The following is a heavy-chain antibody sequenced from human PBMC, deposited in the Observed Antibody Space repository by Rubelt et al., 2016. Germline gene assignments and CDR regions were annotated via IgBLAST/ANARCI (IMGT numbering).Heavy chain of an antibody. V-gene: IGHV4-39*01. Sequence: QLQLQESGPGLVKPSETLSLTCTVSGGSISGSSYYWGWIRQPPGKGLEWIGNVYYSGSTSYNPSLKSRVTLSVDTSKNQFSLTLSSVTAADTAVYFCARPNYSNYCFDSWGQGTLVTVSS. J-gene: IGHJ4*02. CDR3: ARPNYSNYCFDS. D-gene: IGHD4-11*01. CDR2: VYYSGST. CDR1: GGSISGSSYY.